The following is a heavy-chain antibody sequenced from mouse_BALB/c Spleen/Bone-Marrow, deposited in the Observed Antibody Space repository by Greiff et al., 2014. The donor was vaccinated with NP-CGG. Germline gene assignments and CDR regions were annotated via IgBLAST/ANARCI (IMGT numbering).Heavy chain of an antibody. CDR3: ARDGDYDEGYAMDY. J-gene: IGHJ4*01. V-gene: IGHV1-54*01. D-gene: IGHD2-4*01. CDR2: INPGSGGT. Sequence: VKLVESGAELVRPGTSVKVSCKASGYAFTNYLIEWVKQRPGQGLEWIGVINPGSGGTNYNEKFKGKATLTADKSSSTAYMQLSSPTSDDSAVYFCARDGDYDEGYAMDYWGQGTSVTVSS. CDR1: GYAFTNYL.